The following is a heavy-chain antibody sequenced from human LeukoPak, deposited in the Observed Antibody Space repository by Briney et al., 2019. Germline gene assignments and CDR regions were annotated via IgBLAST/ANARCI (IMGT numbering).Heavy chain of an antibody. D-gene: IGHD3-16*01. CDR2: IKLDGSEK. Sequence: GGSLRLSCAASGFTFSSYWMTWVRQAPGKGLEWVANIKLDGSEKFYVDSVKGRFTISRDNAKDSLVLQMNSLRADDTAVYYCARGGSSPDYWGQGTLVTVSS. CDR1: GFTFSSYW. J-gene: IGHJ4*02. CDR3: ARGGSSPDY. V-gene: IGHV3-7*04.